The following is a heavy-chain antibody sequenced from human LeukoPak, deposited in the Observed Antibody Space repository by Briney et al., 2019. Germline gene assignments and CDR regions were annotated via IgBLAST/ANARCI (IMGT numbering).Heavy chain of an antibody. CDR3: ARAAVAGTYYFDY. CDR1: GDSVSSNSAA. V-gene: IGHV6-1*01. CDR2: TYYRSKWYN. J-gene: IGHJ4*02. D-gene: IGHD6-19*01. Sequence: SQTLSLTCAISGDSVSSNSAAWNWIRQSPSRGLEWLGRTYYRSKWYNDYARSLKSRITINPDTSKNQFSLQLSSVTPEGTAVYYCARAAVAGTYYFDYWGQGTLVTVSS.